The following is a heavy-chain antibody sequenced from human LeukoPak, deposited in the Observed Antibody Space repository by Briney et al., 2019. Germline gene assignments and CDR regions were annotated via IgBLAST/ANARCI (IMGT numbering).Heavy chain of an antibody. CDR1: GFTFSSYA. Sequence: GGSLTLSCAASGFTFSSYAMSWVRQAPGKGLEWVSAISGSGGSTYYADSVKGRFTISRDNSKNTMYLQMNSLRAEDTAVYYCAKTDGLRFLEWLSSPPYGYYDMDVWGQGTTVTVSS. J-gene: IGHJ6*02. V-gene: IGHV3-23*01. CDR3: AKTDGLRFLEWLSSPPYGYYDMDV. D-gene: IGHD3-3*01. CDR2: ISGSGGST.